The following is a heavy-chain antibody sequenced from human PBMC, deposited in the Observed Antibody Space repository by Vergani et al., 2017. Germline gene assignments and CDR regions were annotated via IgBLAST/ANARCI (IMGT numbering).Heavy chain of an antibody. J-gene: IGHJ4*02. CDR3: ARQNRIAQDY. Sequence: EVQLVQSGAEVKKPGESLRISCKGSGYSFTSYWISWVRQMPGKGLEWMGRIDPSDSYTKYSPSFQGHVTMSADKSISTAYLQWSSLRASDTAMYYCARQNRIAQDYWGQGTLVTVSS. CDR2: IDPSDSYT. V-gene: IGHV5-10-1*03. CDR1: GYSFTSYW. D-gene: IGHD6-13*01.